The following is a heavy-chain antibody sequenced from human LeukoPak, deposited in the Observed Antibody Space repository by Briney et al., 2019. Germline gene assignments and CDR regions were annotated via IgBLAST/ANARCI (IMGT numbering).Heavy chain of an antibody. V-gene: IGHV4-39*01. CDR2: IYYSGST. CDR3: ARLGYSYGYRPPYFDY. D-gene: IGHD5-18*01. J-gene: IGHJ4*02. CDR1: GDSISSSSYY. Sequence: SETLSLTCTVSGDSISSSSYYWGWIRQPPGKGLEWIGSIYYSGSTYYNPSLKSRVTISVDTSKNQFSLKLSSVTAADTAVYYCARLGYSYGYRPPYFDYWGQGTLVTVSS.